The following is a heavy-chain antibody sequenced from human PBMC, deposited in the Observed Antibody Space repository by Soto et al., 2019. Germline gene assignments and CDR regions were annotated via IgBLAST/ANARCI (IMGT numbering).Heavy chain of an antibody. CDR2: INPSGGST. J-gene: IGHJ6*02. D-gene: IGHD6-13*01. Sequence: ASVKVSCKASGYTFTNFGISWVRQAPGQGLEWKGIINPSGGSTNYAQKFQGRVTMTRDTSTSTVYIELSSLRSEDTAVYYCASTIAAAGMAYYYGMDVWGQGTTVTVSS. CDR1: GYTFTNFG. V-gene: IGHV1-46*03. CDR3: ASTIAAAGMAYYYGMDV.